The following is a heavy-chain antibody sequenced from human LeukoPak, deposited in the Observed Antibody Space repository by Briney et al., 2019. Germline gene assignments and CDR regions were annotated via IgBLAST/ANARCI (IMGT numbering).Heavy chain of an antibody. V-gene: IGHV4-38-2*02. D-gene: IGHD1-26*01. Sequence: ASETLSLTCTVSGYSISSGYYWGWIRQPPGAGLAWSGIIHHSGSTYYNQSLKSRVTISVDTSKNQFSLKLSSVTAADTAVYYWASRQSRELYVDYWGQGTLVTVSS. CDR2: IHHSGST. CDR1: GYSISSGYY. J-gene: IGHJ4*02. CDR3: ASRQSRELYVDY.